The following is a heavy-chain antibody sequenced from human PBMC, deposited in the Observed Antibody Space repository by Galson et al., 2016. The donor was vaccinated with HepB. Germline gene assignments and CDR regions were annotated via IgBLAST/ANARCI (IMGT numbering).Heavy chain of an antibody. D-gene: IGHD3-22*01. CDR3: AKGTGSGYYHGYFQH. CDR2: ISGSGYST. J-gene: IGHJ1*01. CDR1: GFTFSSYA. V-gene: IGHV3-23*01. Sequence: SLRLSCAASGFTFSSYAMSWVRQAPGKGLEWVSGISGSGYSTFYADSVQGRFTISRDNSKNTLYLQMNSLRAEDTAVYYCAKGTGSGYYHGYFQHWGQGTLVTVSS.